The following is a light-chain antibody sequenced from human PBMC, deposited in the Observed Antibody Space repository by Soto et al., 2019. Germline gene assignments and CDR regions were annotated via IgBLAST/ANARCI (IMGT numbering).Light chain of an antibody. J-gene: IGLJ2*01. CDR1: SNDVGGYQY. CDR2: DVH. CDR3: CSYACISTFVV. Sequence: QSALTQPRSVSGSPGQSVTISCTGSSNDVGGYQYVSWYQVHPGKAPKLMIYDVHKRPSGVPDRFSGSKSVYTASLTISGVQPEDEADYYCCSYACISTFVVFGGGTKVTVL. V-gene: IGLV2-11*01.